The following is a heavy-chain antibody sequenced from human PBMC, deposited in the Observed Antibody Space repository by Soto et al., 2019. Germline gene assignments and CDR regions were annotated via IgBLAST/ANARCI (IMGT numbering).Heavy chain of an antibody. CDR3: ARGRIQLWFRAFDI. J-gene: IGHJ3*02. V-gene: IGHV4-59*01. CDR2: IYYSGST. CDR1: GGSISSYY. Sequence: ETLSLTCTVSGGSISSYYWSWIRQPPGKGLEWIGYIYYSGSTNYNPSLKSRVTISVDTSKNQFSLKLSSVTAADTAVYYCARGRIQLWFRAFDIWGQGTMVTVSS. D-gene: IGHD5-18*01.